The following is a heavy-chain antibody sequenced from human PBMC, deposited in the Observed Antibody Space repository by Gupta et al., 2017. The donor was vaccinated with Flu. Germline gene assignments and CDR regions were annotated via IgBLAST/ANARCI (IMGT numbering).Heavy chain of an antibody. CDR2: IGTAGDT. V-gene: IGHV3-13*01. J-gene: IGHJ4*02. D-gene: IGHD3-22*01. Sequence: RQATGKGLEWVSAIGTAGDTYYPGSVKGRFTISRENAKNSLYLQMNSLRAGDTAVYYCARGGGDSSGYYQDYWGQGTLVTVSS. CDR3: ARGGGDSSGYYQDY.